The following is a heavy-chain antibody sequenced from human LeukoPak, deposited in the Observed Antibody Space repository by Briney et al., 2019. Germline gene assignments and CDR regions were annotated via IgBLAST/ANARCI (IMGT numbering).Heavy chain of an antibody. J-gene: IGHJ3*01. Sequence: GGSLRLSCAGSGLTLRSYGMTWVRQAPGKGLEWASSISGNGGVTTYADSVKGRFTMSRDNSRNTLYLQMDSLRAEDTAVYYCAKDPNGGYIGAFDAWGQGTMVTVSS. D-gene: IGHD2-8*01. CDR1: GLTLRSYG. V-gene: IGHV3-23*01. CDR2: ISGNGGVT. CDR3: AKDPNGGYIGAFDA.